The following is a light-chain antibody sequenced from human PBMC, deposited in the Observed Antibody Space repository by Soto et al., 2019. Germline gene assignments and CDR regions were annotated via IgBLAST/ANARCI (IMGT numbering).Light chain of an antibody. CDR2: HDN. Sequence: QSVLTQPPPVSAAPGQKATLSCAGSSSNIGGNSVSWYQQLPGTAPKLLISHDNKRPSGNPDRLFGSMCHTSDTLGITGSQTGDEADYYCGAWNSSLSSYDFGTGTKVTGL. J-gene: IGLJ1*01. CDR3: GAWNSSLSSYD. CDR1: SSNIGGNS. V-gene: IGLV1-51*01.